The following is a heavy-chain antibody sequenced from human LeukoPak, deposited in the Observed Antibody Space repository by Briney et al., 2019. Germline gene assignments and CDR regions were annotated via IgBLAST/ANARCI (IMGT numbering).Heavy chain of an antibody. Sequence: GGSLRLSCAASGFAVSTNYMNWVRQAPGKGLEWVSVIYSGGNTYYADSVKGRFTISRDNSKNTLYLQMNSLRAEDTAVYYCAKCDTTCYSNWFDPWGQGTLVTVSS. D-gene: IGHD2-8*01. CDR3: AKCDTTCYSNWFDP. CDR2: IYSGGNT. CDR1: GFAVSTNY. V-gene: IGHV3-53*01. J-gene: IGHJ5*02.